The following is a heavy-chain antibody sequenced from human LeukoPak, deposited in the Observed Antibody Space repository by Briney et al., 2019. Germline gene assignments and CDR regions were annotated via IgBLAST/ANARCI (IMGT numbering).Heavy chain of an antibody. CDR3: ASSPVIAVAEVRSEFDY. CDR2: FDPEDGET. V-gene: IGHV1-24*01. CDR1: GYTLTELS. D-gene: IGHD6-19*01. Sequence: ASVKVSCKVSGYTLTELSMHWVRQAPGKGLEWMGGFDPEDGETIYAQKFQGRVTMTEDTSTDTAYMELSSLRSEDTAVYYCASSPVIAVAEVRSEFDYWGQGTLVTVSS. J-gene: IGHJ4*02.